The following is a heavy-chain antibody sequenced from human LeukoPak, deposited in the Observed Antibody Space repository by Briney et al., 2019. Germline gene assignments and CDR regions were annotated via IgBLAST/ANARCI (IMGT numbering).Heavy chain of an antibody. CDR1: GFTFGDYA. CDR3: ATRKLGNDY. Sequence: GSLRLSCTASGFTFGDYAMSWVRQAPGKGLEWIGYIYYTETSYNPSLKSRVTISADTSKNQLSLKLYSVTAADTAVYYCATRKLGNDYWGQGTLVTVSS. CDR2: IYYTET. D-gene: IGHD7-27*01. J-gene: IGHJ4*02. V-gene: IGHV4-59*01.